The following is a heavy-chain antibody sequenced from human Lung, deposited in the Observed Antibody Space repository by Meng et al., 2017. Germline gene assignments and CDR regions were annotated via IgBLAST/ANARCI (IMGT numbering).Heavy chain of an antibody. Sequence: VKAWGTRRLSFPDAGRLLARGNGWSWARQPPGRGLEWNGEIYHSGSTNYNPSLKSRLTMSVDKSKNQSSLKLSSGTAVDTAVYHCARGSITMVRGVSVFDPWGQGTLFTVSS. V-gene: IGHV4-4*02. CDR1: GRLLARGNG. CDR3: ARGSITMVRGVSVFDP. D-gene: IGHD3-10*01. CDR2: IYHSGST. J-gene: IGHJ5*02.